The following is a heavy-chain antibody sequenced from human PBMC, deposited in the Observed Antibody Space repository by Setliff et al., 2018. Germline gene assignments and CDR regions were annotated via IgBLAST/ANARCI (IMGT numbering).Heavy chain of an antibody. Sequence: PSETLSLTCTVSGGSISSGSYYWSWIRQPAGKGLEWIGHIYTSGSTNYNPPLKSRVTISVDTSKNQFSLKLSSVTAADTAVYYCASYRQDVNYWGQGTLVTVSS. D-gene: IGHD4-4*01. CDR3: ASYRQDVNY. J-gene: IGHJ4*02. CDR1: GGSISSGSYY. CDR2: IYTSGST. V-gene: IGHV4-61*09.